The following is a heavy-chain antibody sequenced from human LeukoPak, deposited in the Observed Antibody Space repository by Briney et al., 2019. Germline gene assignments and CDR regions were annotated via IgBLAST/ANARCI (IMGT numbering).Heavy chain of an antibody. Sequence: GSLRLSCAASGFTFSSYWMSWVRQAPGKGLEWVAHIKQDGSEKYYVDSVKGRFTISRDNAKNSLYLQMNSLRAEDTAVYYCASVDYYDSSGYYADFDYWGQGTLVTVSS. CDR1: GFTFSSYW. D-gene: IGHD3-22*01. CDR3: ASVDYYDSSGYYADFDY. J-gene: IGHJ4*02. V-gene: IGHV3-7*01. CDR2: IKQDGSEK.